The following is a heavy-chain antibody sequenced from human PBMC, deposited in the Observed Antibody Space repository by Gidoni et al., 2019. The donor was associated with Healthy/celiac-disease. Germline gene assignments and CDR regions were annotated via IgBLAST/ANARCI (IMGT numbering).Heavy chain of an antibody. CDR1: GGNVSSYA. J-gene: IGHJ4*02. CDR2: IIPIFRTA. CDR3: ARANMVRCVIHGFDY. D-gene: IGHD3-10*01. V-gene: IGHV1-69*01. Sequence: QVQQVQAGEGVKKPGASVKGCCKASGGNVSSYATSRVRQAPGQGLEWMGGIIPIFRTAHYAQKFQGRVTIPADESTSPSYMELSSLRSEDTAVYYCARANMVRCVIHGFDYWGQGTLVTVSS.